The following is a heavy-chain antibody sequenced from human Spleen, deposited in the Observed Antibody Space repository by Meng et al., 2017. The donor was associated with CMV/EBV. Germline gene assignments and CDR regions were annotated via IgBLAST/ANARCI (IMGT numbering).Heavy chain of an antibody. D-gene: IGHD3-22*01. CDR3: ARGSRVTMIVVAPSG. J-gene: IGHJ4*02. CDR1: GFTFSNYE. Sequence: GESLKISCVASGFTFSNYEMNWVRQAPGKGLEWLSYITSSGGTHYADSVKGRFTISRDNAKNSLYLQMNSLRAEDTAVYYCARGSRVTMIVVAPSGWGQGTLVTVSS. CDR2: ITSSGGT. V-gene: IGHV3-48*03.